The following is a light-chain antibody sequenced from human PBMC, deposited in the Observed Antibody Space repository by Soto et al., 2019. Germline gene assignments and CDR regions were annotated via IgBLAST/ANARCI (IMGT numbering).Light chain of an antibody. Sequence: QSALTQPPSASGTPGQRVTISCSGSSSNVGGNPVNWYQHVPTTAPKLLIYTNTQRPSGVPDRFSGSKTGTSASLAISGLQSEDEADYYCASLDDSLNGPVFGTGTKLTVL. V-gene: IGLV1-44*01. CDR3: ASLDDSLNGPV. J-gene: IGLJ1*01. CDR2: TNT. CDR1: SSNVGGNP.